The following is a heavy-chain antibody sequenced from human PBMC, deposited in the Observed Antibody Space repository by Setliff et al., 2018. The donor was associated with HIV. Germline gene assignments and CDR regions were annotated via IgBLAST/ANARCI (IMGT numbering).Heavy chain of an antibody. CDR3: ASGEYSYGYRFDY. J-gene: IGHJ4*02. Sequence: SETLSLTCTVSGGSISSYYWSWIRQPPGKGLEWIGYVYYTGSTNYNPSLKSRVTISIDTSKNQFSLKLSSVTAADTAVYYCASGEYSYGYRFDYWGQGTLVTVSS. CDR2: VYYTGST. CDR1: GGSISSYY. D-gene: IGHD5-18*01. V-gene: IGHV4-59*08.